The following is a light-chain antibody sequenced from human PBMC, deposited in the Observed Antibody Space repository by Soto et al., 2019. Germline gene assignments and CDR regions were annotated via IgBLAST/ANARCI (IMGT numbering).Light chain of an antibody. CDR1: SGDIGSYNR. Sequence: QSALTQPASVSGSPGQSITISCTGTSGDIGSYNRVSWYQQHPGKAPKLIIYEVTDRPSGVSNRFSGSKSVNTACLTISGLQAEDEAEYYCSSYTNINTRACVFGTGTKLTVL. J-gene: IGLJ1*01. CDR3: SSYTNINTRACV. V-gene: IGLV2-14*01. CDR2: EVT.